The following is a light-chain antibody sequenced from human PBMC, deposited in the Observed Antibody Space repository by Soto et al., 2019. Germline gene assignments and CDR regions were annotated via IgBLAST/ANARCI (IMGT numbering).Light chain of an antibody. V-gene: IGKV3-15*01. J-gene: IGKJ4*01. Sequence: IVMTQSPATLSVSPGERATLSCRASQSVSSNLAWYQQKPGQSPRLLIYGASTRATGIPGRFSGSGSETEFTLTISSLQSEDFAVYYGQQHNEGPRLTFGGGTKVEI. CDR1: QSVSSN. CDR3: QQHNEGPRLT. CDR2: GAS.